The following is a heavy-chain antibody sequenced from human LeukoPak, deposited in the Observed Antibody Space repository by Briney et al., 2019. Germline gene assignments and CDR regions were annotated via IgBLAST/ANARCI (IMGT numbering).Heavy chain of an antibody. CDR2: ITPNSGGT. CDR3: ARVYRWLHPNDAFDI. Sequence: VASVKVSCKASGYTFTGYYMHWVRQAPGQGLEWMGWITPNSGGTNYAQKFQGRVTMTSDTSISTAYMELSRLRSNDTAVYYCARVYRWLHPNDAFDIWGQGTMVTVSS. V-gene: IGHV1-2*02. J-gene: IGHJ3*02. D-gene: IGHD5-12*01. CDR1: GYTFTGYY.